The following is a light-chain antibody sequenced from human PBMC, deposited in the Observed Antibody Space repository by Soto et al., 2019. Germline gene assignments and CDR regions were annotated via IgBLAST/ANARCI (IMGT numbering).Light chain of an antibody. CDR3: QQYNSYLST. Sequence: DIQMTQSPSTLSASVGDRVTITCRASQSIRSWLAWYQQKPGKAPNLLIYDASSLESGVPSRFSGSGSGTDFTLTISSLQPDDFATYYCQQYNSYLSTFGQGTKLEIK. CDR1: QSIRSW. CDR2: DAS. V-gene: IGKV1-5*01. J-gene: IGKJ2*01.